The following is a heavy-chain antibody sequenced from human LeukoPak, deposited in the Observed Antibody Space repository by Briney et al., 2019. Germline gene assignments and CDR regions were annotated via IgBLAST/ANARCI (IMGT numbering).Heavy chain of an antibody. D-gene: IGHD4-17*01. CDR3: ARSPTTPTIYYYYMDA. Sequence: GGSLRLSCAASGFTFSSHWMSWVRRAPGKGLECVANIKQDGGEKYYVDSVKGRFTISRDNAKNSLYLQMNSLRAEDTAVYYCARSPTTPTIYYYYMDASGKGTTVTVSS. CDR2: IKQDGGEK. V-gene: IGHV3-7*01. J-gene: IGHJ6*03. CDR1: GFTFSSHW.